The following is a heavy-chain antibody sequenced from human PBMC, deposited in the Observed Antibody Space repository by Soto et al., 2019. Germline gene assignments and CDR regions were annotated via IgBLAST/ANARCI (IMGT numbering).Heavy chain of an antibody. J-gene: IGHJ4*02. D-gene: IGHD6-13*01. CDR3: AKRELVLDY. CDR1: GFTFSSYA. Sequence: GGSLRLSCAASGFTFSSYAMSWVRQAPGKGLEWVASIKEDGSEAYYVDSVKGRFTISRDNAKNTLYLQMNSLRAEDTAVYYCAKRELVLDYWGQGTMVTVSS. CDR2: IKEDGSEA. V-gene: IGHV3-7*03.